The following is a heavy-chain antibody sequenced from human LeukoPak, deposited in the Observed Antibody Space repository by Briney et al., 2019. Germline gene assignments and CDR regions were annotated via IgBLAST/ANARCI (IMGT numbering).Heavy chain of an antibody. D-gene: IGHD2-15*01. CDR3: ARGVVVVAANYYYYYMDV. V-gene: IGHV4-4*07. J-gene: IGHJ6*03. Sequence: PSETLSLTCTVSGGSISSYYWSWIRQPAGKGLEWIGRIYTSGSTNYNPSLKSRVTMSVDTSKNQFSLELSSVTAADTAVYYCARGVVVVAANYYYYYMDVWGKGTTVTVSS. CDR2: IYTSGST. CDR1: GGSISSYY.